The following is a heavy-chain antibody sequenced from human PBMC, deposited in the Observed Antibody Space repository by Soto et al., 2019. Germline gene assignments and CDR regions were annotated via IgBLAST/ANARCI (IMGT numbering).Heavy chain of an antibody. CDR3: ARTALRSLYYGMDV. D-gene: IGHD2-21*02. V-gene: IGHV4-59*12. CDR2: IDYTEST. J-gene: IGHJ6*02. Sequence: SETLSLTCNVSGGSISTYYWSWIRQPPGKGLEWIGNIDYTESTNYNPSLKSRVTMSLDTSKNQFSLRLTSVTAADTALYYCARTALRSLYYGMDVWGQGTTVTVSS. CDR1: GGSISTYY.